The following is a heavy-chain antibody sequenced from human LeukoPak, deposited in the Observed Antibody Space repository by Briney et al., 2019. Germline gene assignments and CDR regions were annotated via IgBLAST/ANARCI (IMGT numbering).Heavy chain of an antibody. CDR3: ARGRGAGYSSGYFPFYFDY. CDR2: IWYDGSHK. D-gene: IGHD6-19*01. J-gene: IGHJ4*02. CDR1: GFTFSSYG. V-gene: IGHV3-33*01. Sequence: GGSLRLSCAASGFTFSSYGMHWVRQAPGTGLEWVALIWYDGSHKYSADSVKGRFTISRDNSKHTLYLQMNSLRAEDTAVYYCARGRGAGYSSGYFPFYFDYWGQGTLVTVSS.